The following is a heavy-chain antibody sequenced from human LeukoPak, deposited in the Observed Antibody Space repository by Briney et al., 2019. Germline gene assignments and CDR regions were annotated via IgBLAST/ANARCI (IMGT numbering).Heavy chain of an antibody. CDR2: ISYDGSNK. D-gene: IGHD2-2*01. J-gene: IGHJ1*01. Sequence: GGSLRLSCAASGFTFSSYAMHWVRQAPGKGLEWVAVISYDGSNKYYADSVKGRFTISRDNSKNTLFLQMNSLRTEDTAVYYCAKDWGQVPASISGHWGQGTLVTVSS. CDR3: AKDWGQVPASISGH. V-gene: IGHV3-30-3*01. CDR1: GFTFSSYA.